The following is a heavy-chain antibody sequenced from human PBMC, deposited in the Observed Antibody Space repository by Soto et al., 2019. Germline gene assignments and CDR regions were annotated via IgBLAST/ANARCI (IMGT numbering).Heavy chain of an antibody. J-gene: IGHJ4*02. D-gene: IGHD3-10*01. V-gene: IGHV2-5*02. CDR2: IYWDDDK. CDR1: GFSLSTREVG. CDR3: AHRAYYYGSGSYYTH. Sequence: GFSLSTREVGVGWIRQPPGKALEWLALIYWDDDKRYRPSLKSRLTIAKDTSKNLVILIMTNMDPEDTATYYCAHRAYYYGSGSYYTHWGQGILVTVS.